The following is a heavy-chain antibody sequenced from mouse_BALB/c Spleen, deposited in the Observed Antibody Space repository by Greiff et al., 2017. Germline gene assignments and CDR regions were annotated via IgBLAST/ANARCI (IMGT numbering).Heavy chain of an antibody. Sequence: VQLKQSGPELVKPGASVKISCKASGYTFTDYNMHWVKQSHGKSLEWIGYIYPYNGGTGYNQKFKSKATLTVDNSSSTAYMELRSLTSEDSAVYYCARSAYARRYFDVWGAGTTVTVSS. V-gene: IGHV1S29*02. D-gene: IGHD6-5*01. CDR3: ARSAYARRYFDV. CDR2: IYPYNGGT. J-gene: IGHJ1*01. CDR1: GYTFTDYN.